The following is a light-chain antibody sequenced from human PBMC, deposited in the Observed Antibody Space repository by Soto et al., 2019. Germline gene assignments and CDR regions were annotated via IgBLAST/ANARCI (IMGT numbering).Light chain of an antibody. CDR3: QQYGNSPPLT. CDR1: QSVSSH. Sequence: EIVLTQSPGTLSLSPGERATLSCKSSQSVSSHLAWYQQRPGQAPRLLIYGASSRATGIPDRFSGSGSGTDFTLTISRLEPEDIALYYCQQYGNSPPLTFGGGTKVDIK. J-gene: IGKJ4*01. V-gene: IGKV3-20*01. CDR2: GAS.